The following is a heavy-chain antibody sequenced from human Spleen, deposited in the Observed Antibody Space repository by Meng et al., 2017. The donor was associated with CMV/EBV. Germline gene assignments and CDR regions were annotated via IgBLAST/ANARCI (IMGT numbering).Heavy chain of an antibody. D-gene: IGHD2-2*03. V-gene: IGHV3-74*01. CDR1: GFTFSSYW. CDR2: INSDGSST. CDR3: ARDSPGYCSSTSCPGYYYYYYGMDV. Sequence: GGSLRLSCAASGFTFSSYWMHWVRQAPGKGLVWVSRINSDGSSTSYADSVKGRFTISRDNAKNTLYLQMNSLRAEDTAVYYCARDSPGYCSSTSCPGYYYYYYGMDVWGQGTTVTVSS. J-gene: IGHJ6*02.